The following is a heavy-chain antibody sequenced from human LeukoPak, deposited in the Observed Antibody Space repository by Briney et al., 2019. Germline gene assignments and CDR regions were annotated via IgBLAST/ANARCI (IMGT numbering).Heavy chain of an antibody. CDR1: GGSFSGYY. Sequence: SETLSLTCAVYGGSFSGYYWSWIRQPPGKGLEWIGEINHSGSTNYNPSLKSRVTISVDTSKNQFSLKLSSVTAADTAVYYCARATGYYNYFDYWGQGTLVTVSS. J-gene: IGHJ4*02. CDR3: ARATGYYNYFDY. D-gene: IGHD3-9*01. CDR2: INHSGST. V-gene: IGHV4-34*01.